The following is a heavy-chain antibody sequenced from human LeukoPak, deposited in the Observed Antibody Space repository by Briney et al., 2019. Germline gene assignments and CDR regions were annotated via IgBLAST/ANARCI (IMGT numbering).Heavy chain of an antibody. CDR3: ARHTPDFWSGYYRDPFDY. CDR1: GGSISSSSYY. D-gene: IGHD3-3*01. V-gene: IGHV4-39*01. CDR2: IYYSGST. J-gene: IGHJ4*02. Sequence: SETLSLTCTVSGGSISSSSYYWGWIRQPPGKGLEWIGSIYYSGSTYYNPSLKSRVTISVDTSKNQFSLKLSSVTAADTAVYYCARHTPDFWSGYYRDPFDYWGQGTLVTVSS.